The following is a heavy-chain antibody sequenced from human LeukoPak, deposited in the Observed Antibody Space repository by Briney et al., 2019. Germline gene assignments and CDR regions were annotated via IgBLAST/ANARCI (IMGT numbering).Heavy chain of an antibody. CDR1: GGSISSSSYY. D-gene: IGHD5-24*01. CDR3: AREGHGPFWFDP. Sequence: SETLSLTCTVSGGSISSSSYYWGWIRQPPGKGLEWIGSIYYSGSTYYNPSLKSRVTISVDTSKDQFSLKLSSVTAADTAVYYCAREGHGPFWFDPWGQGTLVTVSS. CDR2: IYYSGST. V-gene: IGHV4-39*02. J-gene: IGHJ5*02.